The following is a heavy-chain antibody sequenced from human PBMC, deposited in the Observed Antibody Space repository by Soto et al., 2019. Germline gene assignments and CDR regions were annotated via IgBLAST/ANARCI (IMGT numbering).Heavy chain of an antibody. J-gene: IGHJ4*02. D-gene: IGHD5-12*01. CDR2: INHSGST. Sequence: SETLSLTCAVYGGSFSGYYWSWIRQPPGKGLEWIGEINHSGSTNYNPSLKSRVTISVDTSKNQFSLKLSSVTAADTAVYYCASLRDGYNYLLDYWGQGTLVTVSS. V-gene: IGHV4-34*01. CDR1: GGSFSGYY. CDR3: ASLRDGYNYLLDY.